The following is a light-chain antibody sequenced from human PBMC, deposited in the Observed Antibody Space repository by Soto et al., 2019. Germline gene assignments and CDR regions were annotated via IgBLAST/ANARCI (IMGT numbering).Light chain of an antibody. J-gene: IGLJ1*01. Sequence: SVLTQPPSCSVTRGHIITISCSGSSSNIGSNTVNWYQQLPGTAPKLLIYSDNQRPSGVTDRFSSYKSGTSASLAISGLPSQDAADYYCAASDDRMNPVFANGKRSQS. CDR3: AASDDRMNPV. CDR1: SSNIGSNT. V-gene: IGLV1-44*01. CDR2: SDN.